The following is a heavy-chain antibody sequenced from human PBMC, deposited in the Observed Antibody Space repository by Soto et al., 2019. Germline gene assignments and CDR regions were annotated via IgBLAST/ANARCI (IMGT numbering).Heavy chain of an antibody. V-gene: IGHV4-4*07. J-gene: IGHJ5*02. CDR2: IYPNGRP. D-gene: IGHD2-21*01. CDR3: ARVGMIGTILGSWFDP. Sequence: QVQLQESGPGLVKPSETLSLTCAVSGVSISTYYWTWIRHPAGKGLEWIGRIYPNGRPNYNPFLKSRVTMSVDPSKNHFSLNLRSVTAADTAVYYCARVGMIGTILGSWFDPWGRGTLVTVSS. CDR1: GVSISTYY.